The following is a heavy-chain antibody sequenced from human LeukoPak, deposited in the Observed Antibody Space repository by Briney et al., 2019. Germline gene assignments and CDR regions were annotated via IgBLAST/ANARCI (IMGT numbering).Heavy chain of an antibody. D-gene: IGHD3-3*02. V-gene: IGHV3-66*02. CDR1: GFTFSSYA. CDR3: AREISRTGAFDI. CDR2: IYSGGST. J-gene: IGHJ3*02. Sequence: GGSLRLSCAASGFTFSSYAMSWVRQAPGKGLEWVSVIYSGGSTYYADSVKGRFTISRDNSKNTLYLQMNSLRAEDMAVYYCAREISRTGAFDIWGQGTMVTVPS.